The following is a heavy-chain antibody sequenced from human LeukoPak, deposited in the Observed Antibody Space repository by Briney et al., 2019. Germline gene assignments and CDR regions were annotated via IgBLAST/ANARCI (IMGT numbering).Heavy chain of an antibody. CDR1: GFTFSSYS. J-gene: IGHJ4*02. V-gene: IGHV3-21*01. Sequence: PGGSLRLSCAASGFTFSSYSVNWVRQAPGKGLEWVSSISSSSSYIYYADSVKGRFAISRDNAKNSLYLQMNSLRAEDTAVYYCARDRRHRTIFGVGKGNYGYWGQGTLVTVSP. D-gene: IGHD3-3*01. CDR2: ISSSSSYI. CDR3: ARDRRHRTIFGVGKGNYGY.